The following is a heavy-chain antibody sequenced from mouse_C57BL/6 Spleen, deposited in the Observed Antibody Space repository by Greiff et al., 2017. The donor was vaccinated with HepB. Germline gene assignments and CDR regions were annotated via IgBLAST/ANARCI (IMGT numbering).Heavy chain of an antibody. Sequence: QVQLQQPGAELVRPGTSVKLSCKASDYTFTSYWMHWVKQRPGQGLEWIGVIDPSDSYTNYNQKFKGKATLTVDTSSSTAYMQLSSLTSEDSAVYYCARDYGSSAQFAYWGKGTLVTVSA. CDR2: IDPSDSYT. D-gene: IGHD1-1*01. J-gene: IGHJ3*01. CDR1: DYTFTSYW. CDR3: ARDYGSSAQFAY. V-gene: IGHV1-59*01.